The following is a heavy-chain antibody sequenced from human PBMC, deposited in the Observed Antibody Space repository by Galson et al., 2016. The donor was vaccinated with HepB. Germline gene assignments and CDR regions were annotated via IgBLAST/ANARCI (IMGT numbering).Heavy chain of an antibody. CDR3: AKRHEYCPAVGCSVDY. CDR1: GFTFSGYG. CDR2: DSVHGGRK. D-gene: IGHD2/OR15-2a*01. J-gene: IGHJ4*02. Sequence: SLRLSCAASGFTFSGYGMTWVRQAPGKGLEWVAADSVHGGRKWYADSVKGRFTISRDNPNNMLFLQMSSLRADDTAVYYCAKRHEYCPAVGCSVDYWGQGTLVSVSS. V-gene: IGHV3-30*18.